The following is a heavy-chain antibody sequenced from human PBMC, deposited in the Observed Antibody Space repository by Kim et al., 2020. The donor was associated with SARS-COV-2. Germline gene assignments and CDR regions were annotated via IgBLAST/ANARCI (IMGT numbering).Heavy chain of an antibody. V-gene: IGHV3-15*01. CDR1: GFTFSNAW. J-gene: IGHJ6*02. D-gene: IGHD3-10*01. CDR3: TTTMVRGVIPYGMDV. CDR2: IKRKTDGGTS. Sequence: GGSLRLSCAASGFTFSNAWMSWVRQAPGKGLEWVCRIKRKTDGGTSEYAEPVKGRFTISRDDSKNTLYLQRNSLKAEDTAVYYCTTTMVRGVIPYGMDVWGQGTTVTVSS.